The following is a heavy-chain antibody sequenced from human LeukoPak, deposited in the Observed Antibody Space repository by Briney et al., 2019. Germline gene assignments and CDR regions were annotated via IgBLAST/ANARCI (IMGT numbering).Heavy chain of an antibody. V-gene: IGHV3-33*01. D-gene: IGHD6-19*01. J-gene: IGHJ4*02. CDR2: IWYDGSNK. Sequence: GGSLRLSCAASGFTFSSYGMHWVRQAPGKGLEWVAVIWYDGSNKYYADSVKGRFTISRDNSKNTLYLQMDSLRAEDTAVYYCARDRQWLVRYYFDYWGQGTLVTVSS. CDR3: ARDRQWLVRYYFDY. CDR1: GFTFSSYG.